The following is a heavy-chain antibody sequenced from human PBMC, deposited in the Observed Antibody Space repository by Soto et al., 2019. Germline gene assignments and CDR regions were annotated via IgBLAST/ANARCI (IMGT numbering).Heavy chain of an antibody. J-gene: IGHJ4*02. CDR1: DYTFTSYG. CDR2: ISAYNGNT. D-gene: IGHD3-10*01. CDR3: ARDATITMVRGVISNFDY. V-gene: IGHV1-18*04. Sequence: SVKVSCKASDYTFTSYGISWVRQAPGQGLEWMGWISAYNGNTNYAQKLQGRVTMTTDTSTSTAYMELRSLRSDDTAVYYCARDATITMVRGVISNFDYWGQGTQVTVSS.